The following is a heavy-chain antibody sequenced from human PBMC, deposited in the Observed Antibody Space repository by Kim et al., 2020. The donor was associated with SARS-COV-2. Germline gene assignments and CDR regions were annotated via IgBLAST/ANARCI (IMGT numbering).Heavy chain of an antibody. Sequence: KSRVTISVDTSKNQFSLKLSSVTAADTAVYYCARYGHYGDYSYYYYGMDVWGQGTTVTVSS. V-gene: IGHV4-59*01. D-gene: IGHD4-17*01. CDR3: ARYGHYGDYSYYYYGMDV. J-gene: IGHJ6*02.